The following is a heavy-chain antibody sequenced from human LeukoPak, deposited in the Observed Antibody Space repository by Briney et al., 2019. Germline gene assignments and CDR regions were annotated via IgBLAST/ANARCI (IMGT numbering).Heavy chain of an antibody. CDR2: INAVNGDT. V-gene: IGHV1-3*03. D-gene: IGHD2-15*01. Sequence: ASVKVSCKASGYTFTSYAIHWVRQAPGQRLEWMGWINAVNGDTKYSQDFQGRVTITRDTSASTAYMELSSLRSEDMAVYYCARENCGGSCYRNWFDPWGQGTLVTVSS. CDR1: GYTFTSYA. CDR3: ARENCGGSCYRNWFDP. J-gene: IGHJ5*02.